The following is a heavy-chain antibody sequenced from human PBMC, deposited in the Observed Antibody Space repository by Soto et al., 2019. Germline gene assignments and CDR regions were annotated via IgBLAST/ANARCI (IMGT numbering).Heavy chain of an antibody. V-gene: IGHV1-69*05. CDR1: GGTFSSYA. J-gene: IGHJ6*02. D-gene: IGHD2-8*01. CDR2: IIPIFGTA. Sequence: SVKVSCKASGGTFSSYAISWVRQAPGQGLEWMGGIIPIFGTANYAQKFQGRVTMTTDTSTSTAYMELRSLRSDDTAVYYCASFFTNTPHQYYYYGMDVWGQGTTVTVSS. CDR3: ASFFTNTPHQYYYYGMDV.